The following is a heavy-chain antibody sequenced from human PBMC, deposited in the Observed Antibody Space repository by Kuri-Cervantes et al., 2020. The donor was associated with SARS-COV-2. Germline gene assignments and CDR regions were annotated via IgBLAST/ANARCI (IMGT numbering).Heavy chain of an antibody. CDR2: INPNSGGT. V-gene: IGHV1-2*02. CDR3: TRDGGIAARSNY. Sequence: ASVKASCKASGYTFTGYYIHWVRQAPGQGLEWMGWINPNSGGTNYAQKFQGRVTVTSDTSISTAYMELSGLRSDDTAVYYCTRDGGIAARSNYWGQGTLVTVSS. CDR1: GYTFTGYY. J-gene: IGHJ4*02. D-gene: IGHD6-6*01.